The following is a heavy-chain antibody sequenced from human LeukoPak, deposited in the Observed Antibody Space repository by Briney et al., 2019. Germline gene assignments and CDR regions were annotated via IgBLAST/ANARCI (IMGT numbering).Heavy chain of an antibody. CDR2: INHSGST. V-gene: IGHV4-34*01. CDR1: GGSFSAYY. Sequence: SETLSLTCAVYGGSFSAYYWSWIRQPPGKGLEWIGEINHSGSTNYNPSPKSRVTISVDTSKNQFSLKLSSVTAADTAVYYCARFRRDGYNNQLYLGGFTFDYWGQGTLVTVSS. CDR3: ARFRRDGYNNQLYLGGFTFDY. D-gene: IGHD5-24*01. J-gene: IGHJ4*02.